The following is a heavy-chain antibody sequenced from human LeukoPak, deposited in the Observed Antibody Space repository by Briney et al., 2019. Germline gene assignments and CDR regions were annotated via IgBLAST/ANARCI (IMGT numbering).Heavy chain of an antibody. V-gene: IGHV3-21*01. CDR2: ISSSSSYI. CDR1: GFTFSSYS. Sequence: GGSLRLSCAASGFTFSSYSMNWVRQAPGKGLEWVSSISSSSSYIYYADSVKGRFTISRDNAKNSLYLQMNSLRAEDTAVYYCARDESYYDILTGYNDAFDIWGQGTMVTVSS. CDR3: ARDESYYDILTGYNDAFDI. D-gene: IGHD3-9*01. J-gene: IGHJ3*02.